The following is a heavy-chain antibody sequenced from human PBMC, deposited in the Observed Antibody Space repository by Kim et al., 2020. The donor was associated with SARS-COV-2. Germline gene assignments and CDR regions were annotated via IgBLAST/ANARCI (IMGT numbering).Heavy chain of an antibody. CDR2: IYYSGST. CDR1: GGSISSSSYY. CDR3: ARHGIADFWSGYADPNFDY. J-gene: IGHJ4*02. V-gene: IGHV4-39*01. D-gene: IGHD3-3*01. Sequence: SETLSLTCTVSGGSISSSSYYWGWIRQPPGKGLEWIGSIYYSGSTYYNPSLKSRVTISVDTSKNQFSLKLSSVTAADTAVYYCARHGIADFWSGYADPNFDYWGQGTLVTVSS.